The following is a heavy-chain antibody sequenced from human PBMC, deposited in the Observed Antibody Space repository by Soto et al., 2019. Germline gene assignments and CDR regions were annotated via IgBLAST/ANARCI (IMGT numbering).Heavy chain of an antibody. CDR2: MNPNSGNT. Sequence: QVQLVQSGAEVKKPGASVKVSCKASGYTFTSYDINWVRQATGQGLEWMGWMNPNSGNTGYAQKLQGRVTMTRTTSISTAYMQMSRQTCDDTTVYYCARVKTYNNDYWSEYTDYFDYWGQGTL. CDR3: ARVKTYNNDYWSEYTDYFDY. J-gene: IGHJ4*02. D-gene: IGHD3-3*01. CDR1: GYTFTSYD. V-gene: IGHV1-8*01.